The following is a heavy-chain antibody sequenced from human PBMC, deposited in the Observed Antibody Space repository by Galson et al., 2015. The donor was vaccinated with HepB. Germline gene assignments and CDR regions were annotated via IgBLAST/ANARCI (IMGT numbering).Heavy chain of an antibody. V-gene: IGHV4-34*01. D-gene: IGHD2-2*01. J-gene: IGHJ6*02. CDR1: GGSFSGYY. CDR3: AREGYCSSTSCYSSRNYGMDV. CDR2: INHSGST. Sequence: CAVYGGSFSGYYWSWIRQPPGKGLEWIGEINHSGSTNYNPSLKSRVTISVDTSKNQFSLKLSSVTAADTAVYYCAREGYCSSTSCYSSRNYGMDVWGQGTTVTVSS.